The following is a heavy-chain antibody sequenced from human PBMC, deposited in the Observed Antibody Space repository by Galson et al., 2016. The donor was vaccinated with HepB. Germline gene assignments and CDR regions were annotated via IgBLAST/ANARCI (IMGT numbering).Heavy chain of an antibody. CDR2: IIPISVTT. J-gene: IGHJ3*01. CDR1: GGTFSSHT. D-gene: IGHD3-16*02. Sequence: SVKVSCKASGGTFSSHTISWVRQAPGQGLEWMGGIIPISVTTKYAQKFQGRVTISADESTTTAYMELSSLRSEDTAVYYCARVGGYVWGSYRSPRAFDVWGQGTMVTVSS. V-gene: IGHV1-69*13. CDR3: ARVGGYVWGSYRSPRAFDV.